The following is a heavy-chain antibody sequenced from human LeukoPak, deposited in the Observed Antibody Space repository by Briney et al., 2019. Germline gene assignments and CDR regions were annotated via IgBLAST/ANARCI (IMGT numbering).Heavy chain of an antibody. D-gene: IGHD1-1*01. Sequence: PSESLSLTCAVSGGSISSSNWWSWVRQPPGKGLEWIGEIFHSGSTKYNPYLKSRVTISVDKSKNQFSLRLSSGTAADTAVYYCAKVVLEYGSLAGWGQGTLVTVP. CDR1: GGSISSSNW. J-gene: IGHJ4*02. CDR2: IFHSGST. CDR3: AKVVLEYGSLAG. V-gene: IGHV4-4*02.